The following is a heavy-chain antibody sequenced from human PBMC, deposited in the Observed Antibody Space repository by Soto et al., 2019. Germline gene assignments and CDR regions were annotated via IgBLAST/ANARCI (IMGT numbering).Heavy chain of an antibody. CDR3: ARGRGADPDYFDS. J-gene: IGHJ4*02. Sequence: PGGSLRLSCAVSGFTFSDYYMTWIRQAPGTGLEWVSYISSSTSHTNYADSVKGRFTISRDNAKNSLFLQMNSLRAEDTAVYYCARGRGADPDYFDSWGQGTLVTVSS. V-gene: IGHV3-11*05. CDR2: ISSSTSHT. D-gene: IGHD1-26*01. CDR1: GFTFSDYY.